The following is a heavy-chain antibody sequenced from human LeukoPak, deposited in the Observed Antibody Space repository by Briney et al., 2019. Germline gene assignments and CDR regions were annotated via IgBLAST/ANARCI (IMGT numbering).Heavy chain of an antibody. CDR3: AREGTTVENYYYGMDV. V-gene: IGHV1-69*04. CDR2: IIPILGIA. J-gene: IGHJ6*02. CDR1: GGTFSSYA. Sequence: GSSVKVSCKASGGTFSSYAISWVRQAPGRGLEWMGRIIPILGIANYAQKFQGRVTITADKSTSTAYMELSSLRSEDTAVYYCAREGTTVENYYYGMDVWGQGTTVTVSS. D-gene: IGHD4-23*01.